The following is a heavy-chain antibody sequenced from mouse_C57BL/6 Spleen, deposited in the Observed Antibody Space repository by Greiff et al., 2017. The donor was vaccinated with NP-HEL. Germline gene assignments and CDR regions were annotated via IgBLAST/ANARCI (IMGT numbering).Heavy chain of an antibody. D-gene: IGHD1-1*01. CDR3: ARTYYYGSRYYFDY. J-gene: IGHJ2*01. CDR2: LDPSDSYT. CDR1: GYTFTSYW. V-gene: IGHV1-50*01. Sequence: VKLVESGAELVKPGASVKLSCKASGYTFTSYWMQWVKQRPGQGLEWIGELDPSDSYTNYNQKFKGKATLTVDTSSSTAYMQLSSLTSEDSAVYYCARTYYYGSRYYFDYWGQGTTLTVSS.